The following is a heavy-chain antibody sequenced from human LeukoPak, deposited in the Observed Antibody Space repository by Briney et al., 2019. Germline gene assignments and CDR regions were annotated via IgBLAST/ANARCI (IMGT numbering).Heavy chain of an antibody. V-gene: IGHV4-59*01. CDR3: ARVNLGGGAQIDS. J-gene: IGHJ4*02. CDR1: GGSLSSFY. CDR2: IYSSGST. D-gene: IGHD3-16*01. Sequence: PSETLSLTCTVSGGSLSSFYWTWIRQPPGEGLEWIGYIYSSGSTDYNPSLKSRVTMSVDTSKNQISLKLTSVTAADTALYYCARVNLGGGAQIDSWGQGTLVTVSS.